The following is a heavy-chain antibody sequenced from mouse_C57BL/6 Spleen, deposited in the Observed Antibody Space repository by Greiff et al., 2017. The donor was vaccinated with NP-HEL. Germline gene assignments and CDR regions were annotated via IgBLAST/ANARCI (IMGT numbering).Heavy chain of an antibody. J-gene: IGHJ1*03. CDR2: IWRGGST. CDR3: AKKGSFSYCDV. CDR1: GFSLTRYG. Sequence: QVQLQQSGPGLVQPSQRLSITCPVSGFSLTRYGVHWVRQSPGKGLEWLGVIWRGGSTDSNAACMSSLSITKDNSKSQVFFKMNSLQADDTDISYCAKKGSFSYCDVWGTGTTVTVAS. V-gene: IGHV2-5*01.